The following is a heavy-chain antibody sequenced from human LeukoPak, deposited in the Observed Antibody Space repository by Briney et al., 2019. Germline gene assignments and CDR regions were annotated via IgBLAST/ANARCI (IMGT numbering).Heavy chain of an antibody. Sequence: PGGSLRLSCAASGFTVSSNYMSWVRQAPGKGLEWVSVIYSGGSTYYADSVKGRFTISRDNSKNTLYLQMNSLRAEDTAVYYCAREGDSSSSYDAFYIWGQGTMVTVSS. CDR2: IYSGGST. CDR3: AREGDSSSSYDAFYI. D-gene: IGHD6-6*01. J-gene: IGHJ3*02. V-gene: IGHV3-66*01. CDR1: GFTVSSNY.